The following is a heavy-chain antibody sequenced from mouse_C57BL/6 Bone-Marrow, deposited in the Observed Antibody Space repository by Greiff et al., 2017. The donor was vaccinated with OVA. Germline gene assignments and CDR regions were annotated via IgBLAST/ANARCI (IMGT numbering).Heavy chain of an antibody. Sequence: QVQLKQPGAELVKPGASVKVSCKASGYTFTSYWMHWVKQRPGQGLEWIGRIHPSDSDTNYNQKFKGKATLTVDKSSSTAYMQLSSLTSEDSAVYYCATYYDEGLYYAMDYWGQGTSVTVSS. V-gene: IGHV1-74*01. D-gene: IGHD2-4*01. J-gene: IGHJ4*01. CDR1: GYTFTSYW. CDR2: IHPSDSDT. CDR3: ATYYDEGLYYAMDY.